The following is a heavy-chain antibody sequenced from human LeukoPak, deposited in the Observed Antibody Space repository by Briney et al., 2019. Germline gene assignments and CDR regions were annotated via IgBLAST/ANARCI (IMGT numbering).Heavy chain of an antibody. CDR1: GGSFSGYY. J-gene: IGHJ4*02. Sequence: SETLSLTCAVYGGSFSGYYWSWIRQPPGKGLEWIGEINHSGGTNYNPSLKSRVTMSVDTSKNQFSLKLSSVTAADTAVYYCARERRPLYGSGSYCFDYWGQGTLVTVSS. CDR2: INHSGGT. V-gene: IGHV4-34*01. D-gene: IGHD3-10*01. CDR3: ARERRPLYGSGSYCFDY.